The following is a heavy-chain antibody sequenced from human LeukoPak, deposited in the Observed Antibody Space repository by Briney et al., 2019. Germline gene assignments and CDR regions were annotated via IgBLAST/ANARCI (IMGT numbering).Heavy chain of an antibody. J-gene: IGHJ6*02. CDR1: GYIFTGYY. CDR2: INSNSGGT. Sequence: ASVKVSCKASGYIFTGYYMHWVRQAPGQGLELMGWINSNSGGTNYAQKFQGRVTMTRDTSISTAYMELSRLRSDDTAVYYCARDSPQGYCSGGSCYPYGMDVWGQGTTVTVSS. V-gene: IGHV1-2*02. CDR3: ARDSPQGYCSGGSCYPYGMDV. D-gene: IGHD2-15*01.